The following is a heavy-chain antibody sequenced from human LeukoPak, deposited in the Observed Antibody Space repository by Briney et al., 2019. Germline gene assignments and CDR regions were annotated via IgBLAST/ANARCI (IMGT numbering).Heavy chain of an antibody. Sequence: ASVKVSCKASGYTFTSYYMHWVRQAPGQGLEWMGIINPSGGSTSYAQKFQGRVTMTRDMSTSTVYMELSSLRSEDTAVYYCARDLKGMISPRDAFDIWGQGTMVTVSS. CDR3: ARDLKGMISPRDAFDI. CDR1: GYTFTSYY. CDR2: INPSGGST. J-gene: IGHJ3*02. D-gene: IGHD3-10*01. V-gene: IGHV1-46*01.